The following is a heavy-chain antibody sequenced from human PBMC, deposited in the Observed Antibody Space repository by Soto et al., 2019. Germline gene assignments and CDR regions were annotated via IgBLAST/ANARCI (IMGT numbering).Heavy chain of an antibody. CDR1: GFTFSSYA. CDR2: ISYDGSNK. J-gene: IGHJ5*02. V-gene: IGHV3-30-3*01. CDR3: ARESGATQFGWLDP. D-gene: IGHD1-26*01. Sequence: PGGSLRLSCAASGFTFSSYAMHWVRQAPVKGLEWVAVISYDGSNKYYADSVKGRFTISRDNSKNTLYLQMNSLRAEDTAVYYCARESGATQFGWLDPWGQGTLVTVSS.